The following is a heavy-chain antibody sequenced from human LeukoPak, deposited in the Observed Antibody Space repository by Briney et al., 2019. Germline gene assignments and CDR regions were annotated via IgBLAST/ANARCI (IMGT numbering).Heavy chain of an antibody. J-gene: IGHJ5*02. D-gene: IGHD2-2*01. CDR2: INHSGST. V-gene: IGHV4-39*07. CDR1: GGSISSSSYY. CDR3: ARGSIIRSSTTWFDP. Sequence: SETLSLTCTVSGGSISSSSYYWSWIRQPPGKGLEWIGQINHSGSTNYNPSLKSRVTISVDTSKNQFSLKPSSVTAADTAVYYCARGSIIRSSTTWFDPWGQGTLVTVSS.